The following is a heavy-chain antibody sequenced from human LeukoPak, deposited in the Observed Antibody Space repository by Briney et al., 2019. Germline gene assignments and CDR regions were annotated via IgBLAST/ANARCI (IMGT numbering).Heavy chain of an antibody. CDR2: ISGSGGST. V-gene: IGHV3-23*01. CDR1: GFTFNTYA. CDR3: AKEREYDFWSGYLY. J-gene: IGHJ4*02. Sequence: GGSLRLSCAASGFTFNTYAMSWVRQAPGKGMEWVSGISGSGGSTIYADFVKGRFTISRDNSKKTLYLQMNSLRGEDTAVYYCAKEREYDFWSGYLYWGQGTLVTVSS. D-gene: IGHD3-3*01.